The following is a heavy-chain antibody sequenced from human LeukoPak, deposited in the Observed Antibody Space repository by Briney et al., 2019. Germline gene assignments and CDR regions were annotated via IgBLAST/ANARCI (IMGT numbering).Heavy chain of an antibody. CDR3: ARGHSSPYWFDP. V-gene: IGHV4-30-4*01. J-gene: IGHJ5*02. CDR1: GGSISSGDYS. CDR2: IYYSGST. Sequence: SETLSLTCTVSGGSISSGDYSWSWIRQPPGKGLEWIGYIYYSGSTYYNPSLKSRVTISVDTSKNQFSLKLSSVTAADTAVYYCARGHSSPYWFDPWGQGTLVTVSS. D-gene: IGHD6-13*01.